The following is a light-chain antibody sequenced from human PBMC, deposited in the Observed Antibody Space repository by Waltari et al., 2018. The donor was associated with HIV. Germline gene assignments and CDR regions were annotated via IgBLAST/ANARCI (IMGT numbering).Light chain of an antibody. Sequence: DIVMTQSPDSLAVSLGERAPITCKSSQSVLYSSNNKNYLAWYQQKPGQPPKLLIYCASTRESGVPDRFSGSGSGTDFTLTISSLQAEDVAVYYCQQYYSTPYTFGQGTKLEIK. V-gene: IGKV4-1*01. CDR1: QSVLYSSNNKNY. J-gene: IGKJ2*01. CDR2: CAS. CDR3: QQYYSTPYT.